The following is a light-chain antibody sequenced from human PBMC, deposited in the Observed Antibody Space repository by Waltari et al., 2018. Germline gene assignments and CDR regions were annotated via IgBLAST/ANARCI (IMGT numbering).Light chain of an antibody. CDR1: LSFDDS. V-gene: IGKV3-15*01. CDR2: GAS. CDR3: QQYNQWPLT. Sequence: EIVMTQSPATLSVSRGGSATVPCRPSLSFDDSLAWYQQKPGQPPRLLIHGASTRDTGIPVRFSGSGSGTDFTLTITGLQSEDFAVYFCQQYNQWPLTFGRGTKVEIK. J-gene: IGKJ4*01.